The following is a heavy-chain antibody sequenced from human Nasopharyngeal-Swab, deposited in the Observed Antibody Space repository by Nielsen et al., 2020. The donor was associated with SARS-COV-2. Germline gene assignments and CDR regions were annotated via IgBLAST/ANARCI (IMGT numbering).Heavy chain of an antibody. J-gene: IGHJ6*02. D-gene: IGHD5-12*01. Sequence: WIRQPPGKGLEWVAVISYDGSNKYYADSVKGRFTISRDNSKYTLYLQMNSLRAEDTAVYYCAKGGYSGYDPLGMDVWGQGTTVTVSS. CDR3: AKGGYSGYDPLGMDV. CDR2: ISYDGSNK. V-gene: IGHV3-30*18.